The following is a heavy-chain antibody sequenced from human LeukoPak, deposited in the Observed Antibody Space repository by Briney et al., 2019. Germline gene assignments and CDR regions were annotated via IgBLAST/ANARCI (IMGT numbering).Heavy chain of an antibody. V-gene: IGHV1-46*01. CDR2: INPSGGST. CDR1: GYTFTSYY. Sequence: GASVKVSCKASGYTFTSYYMHWVRQAPGQGLEWMGIINPSGGSTSYAQKFQGRVTMTRDTSTSTVYMELSSLRSEDTAVYYCARDRISHSVAGPGGYWGQGTWSPSPQ. CDR3: ARDRISHSVAGPGGY. J-gene: IGHJ4*02. D-gene: IGHD6-19*01.